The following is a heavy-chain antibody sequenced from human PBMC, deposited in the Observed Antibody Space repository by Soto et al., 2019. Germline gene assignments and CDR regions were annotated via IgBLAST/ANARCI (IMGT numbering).Heavy chain of an antibody. Sequence: GSLRLSCVASGFTFTNFWVSWVRQAPGKGLEWVANIKGDGSEKRYVDSVKGRFTISRDNAKNSVYLQMNSLRVEDTALYYCGRDEVRNGVGVWGPGTTVTVSS. CDR2: IKGDGSEK. J-gene: IGHJ6*02. CDR3: GRDEVRNGVGV. CDR1: GFTFTNFW. V-gene: IGHV3-7*01.